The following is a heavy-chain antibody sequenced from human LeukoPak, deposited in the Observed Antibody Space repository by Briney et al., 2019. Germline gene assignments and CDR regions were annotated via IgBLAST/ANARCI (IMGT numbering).Heavy chain of an antibody. CDR2: IIPILGIA. D-gene: IGHD6-13*01. CDR3: ARVYSSSWYSVDAHDY. J-gene: IGHJ4*02. V-gene: IGHV1-69*04. CDR1: GGTFSSYA. Sequence: GASVKVSCTSSGGTFSSYAISWVRPAPGQGLEWMGRIIPILGIANYAQKFQGRVTITADKSTSTAYMELSSLRSEDTAVYYCARVYSSSWYSVDAHDYWGQGTLVTVSS.